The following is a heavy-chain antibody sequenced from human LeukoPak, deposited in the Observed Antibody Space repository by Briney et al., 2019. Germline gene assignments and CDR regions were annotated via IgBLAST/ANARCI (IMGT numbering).Heavy chain of an antibody. CDR2: ISYDGSNK. J-gene: IGHJ4*02. CDR3: ARDLADCSSTSCYFSDLDY. V-gene: IGHV3-30-3*01. D-gene: IGHD2-2*01. Sequence: PGRSLRLFCAASGFTFSSYDMHWVRQAPGKGLEGVAVISYDGSNKYYADSVKGRFTISRDNYKNTLYLQMNSLRAEDTAVYYCARDLADCSSTSCYFSDLDYWGQGTLVTVSS. CDR1: GFTFSSYD.